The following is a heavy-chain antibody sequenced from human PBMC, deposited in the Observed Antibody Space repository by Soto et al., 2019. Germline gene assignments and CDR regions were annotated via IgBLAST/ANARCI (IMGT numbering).Heavy chain of an antibody. CDR3: ARHIVVVPAVPSWFDP. CDR1: GGSFSGYY. V-gene: IGHV4-34*01. D-gene: IGHD2-2*01. CDR2: INHSGST. J-gene: IGHJ5*02. Sequence: QVQLQQWGAGLLKPSETLSLTCAVYGGSFSGYYWSWIRQPPGKGLEWIGEINHSGSTNYNPSLKSRVTISVDTSKNQFSLKLSSVTAADTAVYYCARHIVVVPAVPSWFDPWGQGTLVTVSS.